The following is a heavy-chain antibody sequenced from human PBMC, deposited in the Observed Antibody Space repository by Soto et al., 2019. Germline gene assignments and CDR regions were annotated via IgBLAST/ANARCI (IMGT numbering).Heavy chain of an antibody. D-gene: IGHD6-13*01. V-gene: IGHV4-39*01. Sequence: PSETLSLTCTVSGGSISSSIYYWGWIRQPPGKGLQWVGSVYHSGSTYYNPSLRSRVTISVDTSKNQFSLRLSSMTAADTAVYYCARPVGVEQQLVHDAFDLWGQGTMVTV. J-gene: IGHJ3*01. CDR2: VYHSGST. CDR1: GGSISSSIYY. CDR3: ARPVGVEQQLVHDAFDL.